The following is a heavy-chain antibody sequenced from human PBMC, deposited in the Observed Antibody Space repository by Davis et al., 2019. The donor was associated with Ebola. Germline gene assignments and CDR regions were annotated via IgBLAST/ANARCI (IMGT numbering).Heavy chain of an antibody. V-gene: IGHV4-34*01. CDR2: INHSGST. Sequence: MPSETLSLTCAVYGGSFSGYYWSWIRQPPGKGLEWIGEINHSGSTNYNPFLKSRVTISVDTSKNQFSLKLSSVTAADTAVYYCARDSVLGYGMDVWGQGTTVTVSS. D-gene: IGHD5/OR15-5a*01. CDR1: GGSFSGYY. J-gene: IGHJ6*02. CDR3: ARDSVLGYGMDV.